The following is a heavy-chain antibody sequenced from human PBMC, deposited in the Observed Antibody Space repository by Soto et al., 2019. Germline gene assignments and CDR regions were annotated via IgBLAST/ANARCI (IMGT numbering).Heavy chain of an antibody. V-gene: IGHV1-69*01. CDR3: ARGSSVARSGVSPNDY. D-gene: IGHD2-15*01. CDR1: GGSFRRYA. CDR2: IIPILGAA. Sequence: QVQLVQSGAEVQKPGSSVKVSCKTFGGSFRRYAITWVRQAPGQGLEWMGGIIPILGAANYARKFQGRVTISADESTNQAYMEMHSLKSDDTAVYNSARGSSVARSGVSPNDYWGQGTLVTVSS. J-gene: IGHJ4*02.